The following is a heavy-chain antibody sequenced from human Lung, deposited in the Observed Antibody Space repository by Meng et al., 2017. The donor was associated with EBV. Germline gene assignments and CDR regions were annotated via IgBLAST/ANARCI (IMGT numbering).Heavy chain of an antibody. CDR2: IYYSGNT. Sequence: QVHLQGSGPGLVKPSQTLSLPCTVPGDSIRRGGYYWSWIRQHPGKGLEWIGYIYYSGNTYYNPSLKSRVTISIDTSKNQFSLKLSSVTAADTAVYFCARATVVVPSGIYWFDPWGQGTLVTVSS. J-gene: IGHJ5*02. D-gene: IGHD6-13*01. CDR1: GDSIRRGGYY. CDR3: ARATVVVPSGIYWFDP. V-gene: IGHV4-31*03.